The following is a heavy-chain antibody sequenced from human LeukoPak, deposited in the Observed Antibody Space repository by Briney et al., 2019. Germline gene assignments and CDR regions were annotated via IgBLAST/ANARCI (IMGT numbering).Heavy chain of an antibody. V-gene: IGHV3-30*03. CDR1: GFTFNSYG. CDR2: ISSDVSNK. D-gene: IGHD3-22*01. Sequence: GGSLRLSCAASGFTFNSYGMHWVRQAPGKGLDWVALISSDVSNKYYADSVKGRFTIARDNAKNSVYLEMHSLRAEDTAVYYCASLNYYDNSDFDFDCWGQGTLVTVSS. J-gene: IGHJ4*02. CDR3: ASLNYYDNSDFDFDC.